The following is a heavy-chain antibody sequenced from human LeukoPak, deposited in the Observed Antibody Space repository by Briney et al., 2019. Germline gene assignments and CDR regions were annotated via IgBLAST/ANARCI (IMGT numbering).Heavy chain of an antibody. Sequence: ASVKVSCKASGYTFTSYAMHWVRQAPGQRLEWMGWINAGNGNTKYSQKFQGRVTITADKSTSTAYMELSSLRSEGTAVYYCVRGIAAAGRDYWGQGTLVTVSS. D-gene: IGHD6-13*01. CDR3: VRGIAAAGRDY. J-gene: IGHJ4*02. CDR1: GYTFTSYA. V-gene: IGHV1-3*01. CDR2: INAGNGNT.